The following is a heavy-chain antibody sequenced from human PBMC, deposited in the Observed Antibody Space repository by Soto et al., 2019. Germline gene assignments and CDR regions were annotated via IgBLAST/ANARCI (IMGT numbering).Heavy chain of an antibody. CDR2: IIPIFGTA. Sequence: ASVKVSCKASGGTFSSYAISWVRQAPGQGLEWMGGIIPIFGTANYAQKFQGRVTITADKSTSTAYMELSSLRSEDTAVYYCARGRRDYYYYGMDVWGQGTKVTVYS. V-gene: IGHV1-69*06. CDR3: ARGRRDYYYYGMDV. J-gene: IGHJ6*02. CDR1: GGTFSSYA.